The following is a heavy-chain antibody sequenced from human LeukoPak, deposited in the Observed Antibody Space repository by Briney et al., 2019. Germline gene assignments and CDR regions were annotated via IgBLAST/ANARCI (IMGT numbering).Heavy chain of an antibody. Sequence: GGSLRLSCAASGFTFSSYAMHWVRQAPGKGLEWVAVISYDGSNKYYADSVKGRFTISRDNSKNTLYLQMNSLRAEDTAVYYCARGPLPVVSFDYWGQGTLVTVSS. D-gene: IGHD2-8*02. CDR1: GFTFSSYA. J-gene: IGHJ4*02. V-gene: IGHV3-30-3*01. CDR3: ARGPLPVVSFDY. CDR2: ISYDGSNK.